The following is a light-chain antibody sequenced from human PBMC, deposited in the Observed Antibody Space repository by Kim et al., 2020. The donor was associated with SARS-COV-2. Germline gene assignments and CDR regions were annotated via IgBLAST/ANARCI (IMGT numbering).Light chain of an antibody. CDR3: QQCDSNPWT. J-gene: IGKJ1*01. Sequence: DIQLTQSPSSLSASVRDRVTITCRASQSVSTYLEWFQQIPGKAPKLLIYSASTLQSGVTARFSGTGSGTEFTLTISSLQPDDFATYYCQQCDSNPWTFGQGTKVDIK. CDR1: QSVSTY. V-gene: IGKV1-39*01. CDR2: SAS.